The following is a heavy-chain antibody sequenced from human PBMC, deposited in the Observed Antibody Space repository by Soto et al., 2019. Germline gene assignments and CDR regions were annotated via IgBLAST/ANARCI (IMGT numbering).Heavy chain of an antibody. J-gene: IGHJ4*02. CDR2: ISSSSSYR. CDR3: ARDVTMVRGVIPLDY. D-gene: IGHD3-10*01. V-gene: IGHV3-21*01. CDR1: GFTFSSYS. Sequence: EVQLVESGGGLVKPGGSLRLSCAASGFTFSSYSMNWVRQAPGKGLEWVSSISSSSSYRYSADSVKGRFTISRDNAKNSLYLQMNSLRAEDTAVYYCARDVTMVRGVIPLDYWGQGTLVTVSS.